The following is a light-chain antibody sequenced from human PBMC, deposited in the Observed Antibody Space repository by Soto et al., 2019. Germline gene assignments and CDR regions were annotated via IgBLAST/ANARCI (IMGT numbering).Light chain of an antibody. CDR1: QGISGP. Sequence: AIQLTQSPSSLSASVGDRVTIACRASQGISGPLAWYQQKPGKAPQLLISAASNLESGVPSRFSGSGSLTDFTLTISSMQPEDCATYYSQPFNNSPPSFGGGTRVEIK. CDR2: AAS. J-gene: IGKJ4*01. V-gene: IGKV1D-13*01. CDR3: QPFNNSPPS.